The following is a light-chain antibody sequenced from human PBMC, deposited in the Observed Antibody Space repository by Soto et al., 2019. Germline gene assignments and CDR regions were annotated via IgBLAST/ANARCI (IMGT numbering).Light chain of an antibody. CDR3: QQLNSYPPHI. CDR1: QGISSF. Sequence: DIQLTQSPSFLSASVGDRVTITCRASQGISSFLAWYQQKPGNAPKLLIYAASTLLSGVPSRFSGIGSGTEFLLPISSLQPEDSAVYYCQQLNSYPPHIFGGGTKVVIK. V-gene: IGKV1-9*01. CDR2: AAS. J-gene: IGKJ4*01.